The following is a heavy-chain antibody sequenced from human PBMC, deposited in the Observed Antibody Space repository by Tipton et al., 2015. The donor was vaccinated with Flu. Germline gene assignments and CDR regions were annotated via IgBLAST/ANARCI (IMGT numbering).Heavy chain of an antibody. D-gene: IGHD6-19*01. CDR2: IYYSGST. V-gene: IGHV4-39*07. Sequence: TLSLTCTVSGGSISSYYWGWIRQPPGKGLEWIGIIYYSGSTYYNPSLKSRVTISVDTSKNQFSLKLSSVTAADTAVYYCARSAVAGILDGFDSWGQGTMVTVSS. CDR1: GGSISSYY. CDR3: ARSAVAGILDGFDS. J-gene: IGHJ3*02.